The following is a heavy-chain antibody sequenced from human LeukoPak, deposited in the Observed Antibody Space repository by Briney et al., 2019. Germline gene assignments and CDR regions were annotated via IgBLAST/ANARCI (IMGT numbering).Heavy chain of an antibody. CDR1: GDSVSSNRAA. V-gene: IGHV6-1*01. D-gene: IGHD2-21*02. CDR3: TRTGASGDS. CDR2: TYYRSKWHH. Sequence: SQTLSLTCAISGDSVSSNRAAWNWIRQSPSRGLEWLGRTYYRSKWHHEYAVSVRSRININPDTSKNQFSLQLNSVTPEDTAVYYCTRTGASGDSWGQGTLGTVSS. J-gene: IGHJ4*02.